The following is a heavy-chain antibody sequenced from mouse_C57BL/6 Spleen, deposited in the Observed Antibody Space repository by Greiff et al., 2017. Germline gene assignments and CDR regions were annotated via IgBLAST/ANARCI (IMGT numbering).Heavy chain of an antibody. V-gene: IGHV7-3*01. CDR2: IRNKANGYTT. Sequence: EVKVVESGGGLVQPGGSLSLSCAASGFTFTDYYMSWVRQPPGKALEWLGFIRNKANGYTTEYSASVKGRFTISRDNSQSILYLQMNALRAEDSATYYCARSRDYWRDYYAIAYWGQGTSVTVSS. D-gene: IGHD1-1*01. CDR3: ARSRDYWRDYYAIAY. J-gene: IGHJ4*01. CDR1: GFTFTDYY.